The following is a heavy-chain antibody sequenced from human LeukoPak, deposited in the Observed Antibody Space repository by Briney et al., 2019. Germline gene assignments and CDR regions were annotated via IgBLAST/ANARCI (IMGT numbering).Heavy chain of an antibody. CDR2: IYTSGST. CDR1: GGSISSGSYY. D-gene: IGHD2-21*02. Sequence: KSSETLSLTCTASGGSISSGSYYWSWIRQPAGKGLEWIGRIYTSGSTNYNPSLKSRVTISVDTFKNQFSLKLSSVTAADTAVYYCAIVVVTAIHYFDYWGQGTLVTVSS. CDR3: AIVVVTAIHYFDY. J-gene: IGHJ4*02. V-gene: IGHV4-61*02.